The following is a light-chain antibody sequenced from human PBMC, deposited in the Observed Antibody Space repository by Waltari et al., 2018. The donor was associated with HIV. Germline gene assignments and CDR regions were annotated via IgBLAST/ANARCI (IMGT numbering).Light chain of an antibody. CDR2: GNN. V-gene: IGLV1-44*01. CDR3: AAWDDSLNGLV. Sequence: QSVLTQPPSASGTPGQRVTISCSGSSSNIGSNTVNWYHQPPGTAPKLLTYGNNRRPSGVPDRFSGSKSGTSASLAIRGLQAEDEADYYWAAWDDSLNGLVFGGGTKLTVL. J-gene: IGLJ3*02. CDR1: SSNIGSNT.